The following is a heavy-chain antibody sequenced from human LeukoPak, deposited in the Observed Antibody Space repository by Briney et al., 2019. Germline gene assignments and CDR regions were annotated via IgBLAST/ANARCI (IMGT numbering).Heavy chain of an antibody. D-gene: IGHD3-3*01. V-gene: IGHV3-21*01. J-gene: IGHJ3*02. CDR1: GFTFSSYS. CDR3: AREDTIFGVTDAFDI. Sequence: AGGSLRLSCAASGFTFSSYSMNWVRQAPGKGLEWVSSISSSSGYIYYADSVKGRFTISRDNAKNSLYLQMNSLRAEDTAVYYCAREDTIFGVTDAFDIWGQGTMVTVSS. CDR2: ISSSSGYI.